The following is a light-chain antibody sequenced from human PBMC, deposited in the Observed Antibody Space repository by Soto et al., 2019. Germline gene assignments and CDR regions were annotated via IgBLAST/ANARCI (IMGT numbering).Light chain of an antibody. CDR3: QQYSIYSLT. CDR2: EAS. Sequence: DIQMTQSPSTLSASVGDRVTTTCRASQSISSWLAWYQQKPGKAPKLLIYEASSLESGVPSRFRGSGSGTEFTLTISSLQPDDFATYYCQQYSIYSLTFGGGTKVEIK. V-gene: IGKV1-5*03. J-gene: IGKJ4*01. CDR1: QSISSW.